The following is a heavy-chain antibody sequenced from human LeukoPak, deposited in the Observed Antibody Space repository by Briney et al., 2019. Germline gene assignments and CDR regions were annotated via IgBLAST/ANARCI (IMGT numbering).Heavy chain of an antibody. Sequence: GGSLRLSCAASGFTFSGYWMHWVRQAPGKGLVWVSRISSDGRSTSYADSVKGRFTISGDNAKNTLHLQMNSLRAEDTAVYYCTRDILTGYSDYWGQGTLVIVSS. D-gene: IGHD3-9*01. J-gene: IGHJ4*02. CDR1: GFTFSGYW. V-gene: IGHV3-74*01. CDR2: ISSDGRST. CDR3: TRDILTGYSDY.